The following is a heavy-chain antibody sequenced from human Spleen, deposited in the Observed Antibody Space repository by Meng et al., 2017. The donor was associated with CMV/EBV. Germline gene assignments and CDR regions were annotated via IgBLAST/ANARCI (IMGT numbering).Heavy chain of an antibody. CDR3: VRVSVGATRYVIYSFCMDV. Sequence: ASVKVSCKASGYTFSNYGLGWVRQAPGQGLEWLGWISGYDGNTHYVQKIQDRVTMTTDTSTSTAYMELRSLTSDDTAMYYCVRVSVGATRYVIYSFCMDVWGQGTTVTVSS. D-gene: IGHD1-26*01. CDR2: ISGYDGNT. V-gene: IGHV1-18*04. CDR1: GYTFSNYG. J-gene: IGHJ6*02.